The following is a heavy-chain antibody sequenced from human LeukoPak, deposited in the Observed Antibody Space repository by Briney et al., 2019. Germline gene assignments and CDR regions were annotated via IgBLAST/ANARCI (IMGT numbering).Heavy chain of an antibody. V-gene: IGHV3-53*01. CDR2: IYTGGSP. Sequence: GGSLRLSCASSGFPVTSNYMNWVRQAPGKGLVWVSVIYTGGSPYYADSVKGRFTISRDNSKNTLYLQMNSLRAEDTAMYYCATERVGGVSDAFDIWGQGTMVTVSS. D-gene: IGHD3-16*01. J-gene: IGHJ3*02. CDR1: GFPVTSNY. CDR3: ATERVGGVSDAFDI.